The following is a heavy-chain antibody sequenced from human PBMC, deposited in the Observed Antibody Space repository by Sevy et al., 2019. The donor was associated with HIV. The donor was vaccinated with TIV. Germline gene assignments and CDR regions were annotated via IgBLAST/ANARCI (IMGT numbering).Heavy chain of an antibody. CDR3: AAKGHYDSSGYYFWGPLDI. Sequence: GGSLRLSCAASGFTFSSYAMHWVRQAPGKGLEWVAVISYDGSNKYYADSVKGRFTISRDNSKNTLYLQMNSLRAEDTAVYYCAAKGHYDSSGYYFWGPLDIWGQGTMVTVSS. J-gene: IGHJ3*02. D-gene: IGHD3-22*01. CDR2: ISYDGSNK. CDR1: GFTFSSYA. V-gene: IGHV3-30-3*01.